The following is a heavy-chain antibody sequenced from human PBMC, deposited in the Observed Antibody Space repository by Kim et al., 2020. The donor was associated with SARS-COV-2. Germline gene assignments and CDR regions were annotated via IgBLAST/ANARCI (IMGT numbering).Heavy chain of an antibody. CDR3: ARESIQLWAQHYFDY. CDR2: IKQDGSEK. J-gene: IGHJ4*02. D-gene: IGHD5-18*01. V-gene: IGHV3-7*03. Sequence: GGSLRLSCAASGFTFSSYWMSWVRQAPGKGLEWVANIKQDGSEKYYVDSVKGRFTISRDNAKNSLYLQMNSLRAEDTAVYYCARESIQLWAQHYFDYWGQGTLVTVSS. CDR1: GFTFSSYW.